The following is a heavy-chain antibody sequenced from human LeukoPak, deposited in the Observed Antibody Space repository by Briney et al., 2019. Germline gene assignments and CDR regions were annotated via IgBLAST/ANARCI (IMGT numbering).Heavy chain of an antibody. CDR2: VYYSGT. V-gene: IGHV4-39*07. J-gene: IGHJ5*02. CDR1: GVSISSSNSY. Sequence: SETLSLTCTVSGVSISSSNSYWGWIRQPPGKGLEWIGCVYYSGTYYNPSLKSRLTISIDTSKNQFSLKLDSVTAADTAMYYCMRDRGDYWFDPWGQGTLVTVSS. D-gene: IGHD2-21*02. CDR3: MRDRGDYWFDP.